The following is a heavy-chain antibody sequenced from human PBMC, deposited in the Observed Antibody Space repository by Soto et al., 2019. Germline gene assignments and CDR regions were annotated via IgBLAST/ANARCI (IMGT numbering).Heavy chain of an antibody. J-gene: IGHJ4*02. CDR1: GFTFGTYA. Sequence: AGGSLRLSCAASGFTFGTYAINWGRQAPGKGLEWVSSTPVSGGSAYYADSVRGRFTISRDNSKNTVYLQLDSLRPEDSAIYYCAKGGSSGWFYFDFWGQGTQVPGLL. CDR2: TPVSGGSA. D-gene: IGHD6-19*01. CDR3: AKGGSSGWFYFDF. V-gene: IGHV3-23*01.